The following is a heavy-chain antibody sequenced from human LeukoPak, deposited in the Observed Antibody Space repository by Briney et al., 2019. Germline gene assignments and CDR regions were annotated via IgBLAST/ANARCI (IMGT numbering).Heavy chain of an antibody. J-gene: IGHJ4*02. CDR1: GFTFSSYE. CDR3: ARYPGDYGKRD. Sequence: GGSLRLSCAASGFTFSSYEMNWVRQAPGKGLEWVSYISSSGSTIYYADSLKGRFTISRDNAKNSLYLQMNSLRAEDTAVYYCARYPGDYGKRDWGQGTLVTVSS. D-gene: IGHD4-17*01. CDR2: ISSSGSTI. V-gene: IGHV3-48*03.